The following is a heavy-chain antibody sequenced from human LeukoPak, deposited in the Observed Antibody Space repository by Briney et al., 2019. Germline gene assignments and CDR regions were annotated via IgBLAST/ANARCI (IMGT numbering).Heavy chain of an antibody. CDR3: AADRWGFFNY. D-gene: IGHD3-3*01. CDR1: GFTFSTYS. Sequence: GGSLRLSCAASGFTFSTYSMNWVRQAPGKGLEWVSYISTSSSIIYYADSVKGRFTISRDNAKNSLYLQMNSLRAEDTAFYYCAADRWGFFNYWGQGTLVTVSS. V-gene: IGHV3-48*01. CDR2: ISTSSSII. J-gene: IGHJ4*02.